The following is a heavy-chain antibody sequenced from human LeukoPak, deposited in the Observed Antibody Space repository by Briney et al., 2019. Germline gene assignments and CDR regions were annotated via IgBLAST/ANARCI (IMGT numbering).Heavy chain of an antibody. Sequence: ASVKVSCKASGYTVTSYGISWVRQAPGQGLEWMGWISAYNGNTNYAQKLQGRVTMTTDTSTSTAYMELRSLRSDDTAVYYCARDPDYYGSGSYYNVGFFVLWGPGTLVTVSS. CDR1: GYTVTSYG. J-gene: IGHJ4*02. V-gene: IGHV1-18*01. CDR3: ARDPDYYGSGSYYNVGFFVL. CDR2: ISAYNGNT. D-gene: IGHD3-10*01.